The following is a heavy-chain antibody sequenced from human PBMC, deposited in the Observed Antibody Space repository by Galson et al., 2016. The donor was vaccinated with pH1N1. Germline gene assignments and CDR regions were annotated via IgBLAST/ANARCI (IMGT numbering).Heavy chain of an antibody. CDR3: ARFTYGDYTTYFDY. CDR2: IDWGDEK. D-gene: IGHD4-17*01. Sequence: ALVKPTQTLTLTCTFSGFSLTTSGMCVSWVRQPPGKALEWLALIDWGDEKYYSTSLKTRLTISKDTSKNQVVLTMTNMDPVDTATYYCARFTYGDYTTYFDYWGQRTLVTVSS. J-gene: IGHJ4*02. V-gene: IGHV2-70*20. CDR1: GFSLTTSGMC.